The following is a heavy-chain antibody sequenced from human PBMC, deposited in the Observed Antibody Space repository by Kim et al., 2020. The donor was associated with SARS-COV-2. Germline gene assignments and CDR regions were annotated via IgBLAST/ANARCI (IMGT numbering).Heavy chain of an antibody. Sequence: TNYADSEEGRFTVSRDNCKNTLYLQMDSLRTEDTAVYFCAKVISSSGFFDYWGRGTLVTVSS. V-gene: IGHV3-23*01. D-gene: IGHD6-6*01. CDR3: AKVISSSGFFDY. J-gene: IGHJ4*02. CDR2: T.